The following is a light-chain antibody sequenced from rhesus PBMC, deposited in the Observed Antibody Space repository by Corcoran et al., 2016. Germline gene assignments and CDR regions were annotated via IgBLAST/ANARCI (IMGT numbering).Light chain of an antibody. Sequence: EIVMTQSPATLALSPGERATLSCRASQSVSSYLAWYQQKPGQAPRLLIYGASSRATGIPDRFSGSGSGTEFTLTISSLEPEDVGVYCCLQSSNWPRTFGQGTKVEIK. V-gene: IGKV3-24*04. J-gene: IGKJ1*01. CDR1: QSVSSY. CDR2: GAS. CDR3: LQSSNWPRT.